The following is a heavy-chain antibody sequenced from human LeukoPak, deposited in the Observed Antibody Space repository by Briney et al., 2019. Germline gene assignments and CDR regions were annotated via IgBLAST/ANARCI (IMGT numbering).Heavy chain of an antibody. D-gene: IGHD1-1*01. J-gene: IGHJ4*02. CDR1: GYTFTSYD. CDR2: MNPNSGNT. CDR3: ARELTGTTPYPYFDY. V-gene: IGHV1-8*01. Sequence: ASVKVSCKASGYTFTSYDINWVRQATGQGLEWMGWMNPNSGNTGYARKFQGRVTMTRDTSTSTVYMELSSLRSEDTAVYYCARELTGTTPYPYFDYWGQGTLVTVSS.